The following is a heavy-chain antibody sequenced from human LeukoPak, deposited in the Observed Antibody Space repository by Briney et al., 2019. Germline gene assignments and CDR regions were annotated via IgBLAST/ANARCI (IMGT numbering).Heavy chain of an antibody. CDR3: ARFTPQGYGWGGYNRFDP. Sequence: KTSETLSLTCAVYGGSFSGYYWSWIRQPPGKGLEWIGEINHSGSTNYNSSLKSRVTISVDTSKNQFSLNLTSVTAADTAVYYCARFTPQGYGWGGYNRFDPWGQGTLVTVSS. CDR1: GGSFSGYY. J-gene: IGHJ5*02. CDR2: INHSGST. V-gene: IGHV4-34*01. D-gene: IGHD3-16*01.